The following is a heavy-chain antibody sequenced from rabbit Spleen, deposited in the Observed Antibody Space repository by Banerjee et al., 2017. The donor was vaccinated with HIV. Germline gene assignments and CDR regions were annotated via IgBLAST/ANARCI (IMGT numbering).Heavy chain of an antibody. D-gene: IGHD4-2*01. CDR3: ARDAGTESYIFNL. J-gene: IGHJ4*01. V-gene: IGHV1S40*01. Sequence: QSLEESGGDLVKPGASLTLTCIASGIDFSSYYDMCWVRQAPGKGLEWIACTVGGGSAPYYASWAKGRFTISKTSSTTVTLQMTSLTAADTATYFCARDAGTESYIFNLWGQGTLVTVS. CDR2: TVGGGSAP. CDR1: GIDFSSYYD.